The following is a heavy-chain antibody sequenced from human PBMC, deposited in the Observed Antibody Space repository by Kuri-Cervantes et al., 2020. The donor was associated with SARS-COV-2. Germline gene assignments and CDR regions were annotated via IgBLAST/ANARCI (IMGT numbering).Heavy chain of an antibody. V-gene: IGHV3-23*01. CDR3: AATTPRGDY. CDR1: GMTFINYD. CDR2: ITTGGETP. D-gene: IGHD4-17*01. Sequence: GGSLRLSCSAAGMTFINYDMIWSRQSPGKGLEWVSGITTGGETPFYAGSVRGRFTISRDNSKDTVYLQMNTLRADDTGMYYCAATTPRGDYCGQGTLVTVSS. J-gene: IGHJ4*02.